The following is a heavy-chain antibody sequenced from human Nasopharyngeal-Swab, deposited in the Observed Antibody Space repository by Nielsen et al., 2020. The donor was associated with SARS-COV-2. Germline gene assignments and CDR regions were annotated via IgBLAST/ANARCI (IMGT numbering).Heavy chain of an antibody. D-gene: IGHD3-22*01. CDR2: INHSGST. J-gene: IGHJ3*01. CDR3: ARGEDRYDSSGFLM. V-gene: IGHV4-34*01. CDR1: GASFSVYD. Sequence: SETLSLTCAVYGASFSVYDWSWIRQSPGKGLEWIGEINHSGSTKHNPSLKSRVPLSLDTSKNQFSLNLRSVTAADTAVYYCARGEDRYDSSGFLMWGQGTMVTVSS.